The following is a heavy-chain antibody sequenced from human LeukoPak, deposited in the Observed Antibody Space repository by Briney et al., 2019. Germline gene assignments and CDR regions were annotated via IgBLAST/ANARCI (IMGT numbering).Heavy chain of an antibody. V-gene: IGHV3-21*01. CDR2: ISSGSSYI. Sequence: GGSLRLSCAASGFTFSSYSMNWVRQAPGKGLEWVSSISSGSSYIYYADSVKGRFTISRDNAKNSLYLQMNSLRAEDTAVYYCARDVGCSSTSCYAIFDYWGQGTLVTVSS. D-gene: IGHD2-2*01. CDR1: GFTFSSYS. CDR3: ARDVGCSSTSCYAIFDY. J-gene: IGHJ4*02.